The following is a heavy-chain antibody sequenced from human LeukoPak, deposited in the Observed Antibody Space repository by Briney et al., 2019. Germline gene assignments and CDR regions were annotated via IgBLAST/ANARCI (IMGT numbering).Heavy chain of an antibody. V-gene: IGHV1-69*04. Sequence: ASVKVSCKASGGTFSSYAISWVRQAPGQGLEWMGRIIPILGIANYAQKFQGRVTITADKSTSTAYMELSSLRSEDTAVYYCARGGWDSSRTLQNFDYWGQGTLVTVSS. J-gene: IGHJ4*02. D-gene: IGHD3-22*01. CDR2: IIPILGIA. CDR1: GGTFSSYA. CDR3: ARGGWDSSRTLQNFDY.